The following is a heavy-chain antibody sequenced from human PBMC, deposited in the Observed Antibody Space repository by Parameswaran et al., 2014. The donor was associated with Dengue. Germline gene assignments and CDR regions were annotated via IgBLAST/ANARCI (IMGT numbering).Heavy chain of an antibody. CDR2: IYTSGST. J-gene: IGHJ6*02. CDR3: ARDYYYYGMDV. Sequence: VRQAPGKGLEWIGRIYTSGSTNYNPSLKSRVTISVDTSKNQFSLKLSSVTAADTAVYYCARDYYYYGMDVWGQGTTVTVSS. V-gene: IGHV4-61*02.